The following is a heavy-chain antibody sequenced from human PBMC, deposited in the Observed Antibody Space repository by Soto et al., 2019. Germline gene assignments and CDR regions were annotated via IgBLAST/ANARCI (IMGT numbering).Heavy chain of an antibody. CDR3: ARGDYYGSGSYSIYYGMDV. CDR1: GGTFSSYA. D-gene: IGHD3-10*01. V-gene: IGHV1-69*01. Sequence: QVQLVQSGAEVKKPGSSVKVSCKASGGTFSSYAISWVRQAPGQGLEWMGGIIPIFGTANYAQKFQGRVTITADESTSTAYMELSSLRSEDTAVYYRARGDYYGSGSYSIYYGMDVWGQGTTVTVSS. CDR2: IIPIFGTA. J-gene: IGHJ6*02.